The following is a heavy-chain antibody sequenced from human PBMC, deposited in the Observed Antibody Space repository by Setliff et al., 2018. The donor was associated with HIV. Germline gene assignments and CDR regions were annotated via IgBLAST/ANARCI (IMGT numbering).Heavy chain of an antibody. CDR1: GGSFNILG. CDR3: ATRPPGVHGFSI. D-gene: IGHD3-10*01. CDR2: IIPVVDAP. J-gene: IGHJ3*02. V-gene: IGHV1-69*06. Sequence: GASVKVSCKASGGSFNILGFTWVRQAPGQGLEWVGGIIPVVDAPIYAQRFQGRVVITADKSTGTAYMQLSSLKFEDTAVYYCATRPPGVHGFSIWGQGTKVTVSS.